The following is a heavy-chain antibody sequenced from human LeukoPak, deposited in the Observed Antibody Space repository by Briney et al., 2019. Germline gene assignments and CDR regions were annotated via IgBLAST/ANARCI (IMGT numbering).Heavy chain of an antibody. Sequence: GGSLRLSCADSGFSVTRNYVSWVRQAPGKGLEWVSLMYSGGGTSYADSVKGRFTISRDTSKNSLYLQMSSLRAEDTALYYCARYDNGKDYFDYWGLGTLVTVSS. CDR1: GFSVTRNY. CDR2: MYSGGGT. CDR3: ARYDNGKDYFDY. J-gene: IGHJ4*02. D-gene: IGHD1-1*01. V-gene: IGHV3-53*01.